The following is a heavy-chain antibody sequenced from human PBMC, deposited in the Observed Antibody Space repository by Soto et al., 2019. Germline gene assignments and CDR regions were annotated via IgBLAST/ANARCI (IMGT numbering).Heavy chain of an antibody. V-gene: IGHV1-24*01. CDR2: FDPEDGET. CDR3: ARVGIAVAGPAGMDV. Sequence: GASVKVSCKVSGYTLTELSMHWVRQAPGKGLEWMGGFDPEDGETIYAQKFQGWVTMTRDTSISTAYMELSRLRSDDTAVYYCARVGIAVAGPAGMDVWGQGTTVTVSS. D-gene: IGHD6-19*01. CDR1: GYTLTELS. J-gene: IGHJ6*02.